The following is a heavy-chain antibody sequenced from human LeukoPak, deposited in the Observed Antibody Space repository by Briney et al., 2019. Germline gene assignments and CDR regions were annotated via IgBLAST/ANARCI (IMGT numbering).Heavy chain of an antibody. CDR2: IRGSGGST. CDR1: GFTFSSYA. V-gene: IGHV3-23*01. D-gene: IGHD3-10*01. Sequence: GGSLRLSCAASGFTFSSYAMSWVRQAPGRGLEWVSAIRGSGGSTYYADSGKGRFTISRDNSKNTLYLHMNSLRAEDTAVYYCAKDFNYYGSGSYYPFDYWGQGTLVTVS. CDR3: AKDFNYYGSGSYYPFDY. J-gene: IGHJ4*02.